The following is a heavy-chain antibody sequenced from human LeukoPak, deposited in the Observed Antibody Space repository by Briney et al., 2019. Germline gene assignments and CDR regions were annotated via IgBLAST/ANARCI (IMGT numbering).Heavy chain of an antibody. V-gene: IGHV4-59*01. CDR3: ARLPSAGCGYFED. J-gene: IGHJ4*02. Sequence: KPSETLSLTCTVSGDSIRSFFWSWVRQPPGKGLEWIGFFYYTGSTNYNPSLKSRVSISVDTSTNQLSLNLTSVTAADTAVYYCARLPSAGCGYFEDWGQGALVTVSS. D-gene: IGHD2-15*01. CDR1: GDSIRSFF. CDR2: FYYTGST.